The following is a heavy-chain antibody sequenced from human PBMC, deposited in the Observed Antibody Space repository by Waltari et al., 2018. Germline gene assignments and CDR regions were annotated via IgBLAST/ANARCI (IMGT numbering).Heavy chain of an antibody. Sequence: DVQLAESGGGLVQQGRSLRLSCTTSGFTFVDYSMTWVRQAPGQGLEWVGFIRSKAYGETTDYAASVRGRFTISRDDSKSIAYLQMNSLKTEDTAIYFCARDLMYGEHPLFDRWGQGTLVTVSS. CDR1: GFTFVDYS. CDR2: IRSKAYGETT. CDR3: ARDLMYGEHPLFDR. D-gene: IGHD4-17*01. V-gene: IGHV3-49*04. J-gene: IGHJ5*02.